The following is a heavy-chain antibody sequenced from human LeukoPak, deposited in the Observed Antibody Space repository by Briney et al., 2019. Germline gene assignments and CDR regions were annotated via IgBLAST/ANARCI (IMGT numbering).Heavy chain of an antibody. CDR2: ISGSGGST. J-gene: IGHJ3*02. CDR1: GFSFSSYA. Sequence: GGSLRLSCATSGFSFSSYAMSWVRQAPGEGLEWVSAISGSGGSTYYADSVKGRFTISRDNSKNTLYMQMNSLRAEDTAVYYCAKVAFGGVHDAFDIWGQGTMVTVSS. CDR3: AKVAFGGVHDAFDI. D-gene: IGHD3-16*01. V-gene: IGHV3-23*01.